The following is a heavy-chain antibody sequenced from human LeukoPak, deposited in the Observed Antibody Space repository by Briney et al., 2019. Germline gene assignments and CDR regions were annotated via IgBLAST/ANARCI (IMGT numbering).Heavy chain of an antibody. V-gene: IGHV4-59*01. D-gene: IGHD6-19*01. CDR1: GGSISSYY. Sequence: SETLSPTCTVSGGSISSYYWSWIRQPPGKGLEWIGYIYYSGSTNYNPSLKSRVTISVDTSKNQFSLKLSSVTAADTAVYYCARGGGWSPYYFDYWGQGTLVTVSS. CDR3: ARGGGWSPYYFDY. CDR2: IYYSGST. J-gene: IGHJ4*02.